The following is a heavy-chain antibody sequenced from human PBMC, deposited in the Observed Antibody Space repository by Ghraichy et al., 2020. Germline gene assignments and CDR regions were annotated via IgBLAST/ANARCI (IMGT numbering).Heavy chain of an antibody. V-gene: IGHV4-39*07. CDR1: GGSISSSSYY. D-gene: IGHD3-10*01. CDR2: IYYSGST. J-gene: IGHJ4*02. Sequence: TLSLTCTVSGGSISSSSYYWGWIRQPPGKGLEWIGSIYYSGSTYYNPSLKSRVTISVDTSKNQFSLKLSSVTAADTAVYYCARDRVGDYGSGSYYNEKGVYFDYWGQGTLVTVSS. CDR3: ARDRVGDYGSGSYYNEKGVYFDY.